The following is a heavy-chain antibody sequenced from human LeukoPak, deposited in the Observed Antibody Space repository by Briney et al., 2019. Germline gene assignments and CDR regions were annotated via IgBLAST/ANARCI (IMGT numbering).Heavy chain of an antibody. Sequence: SETLSLTCTVSGGSISSYYWGWIRQPPGKGLEWIGSIYYSGITYYTPSLKSRVTISVDTSKNQFSLKLNSVTAADTAVYYCAREVAGPGLVLGYWGQGTLVTVSS. CDR1: GGSISSYY. J-gene: IGHJ4*02. CDR2: IYYSGIT. D-gene: IGHD6-19*01. V-gene: IGHV4-39*07. CDR3: AREVAGPGLVLGY.